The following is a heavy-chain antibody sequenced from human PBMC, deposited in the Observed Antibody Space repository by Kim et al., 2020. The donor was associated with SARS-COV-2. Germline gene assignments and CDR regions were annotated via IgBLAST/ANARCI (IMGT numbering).Heavy chain of an antibody. V-gene: IGHV4-59*13. CDR3: ARDERDSSGWANWFDP. CDR2: IYYSGST. Sequence: SETLSLTCTVSGGSFSSYYWSWIRQPPGKGLEWIGYIYYSGSTNYNPSLKSRVTISVDTSKNQFSLKLSSVTAADTAVYYCARDERDSSGWANWFDPWGQGTLVTVSS. J-gene: IGHJ5*02. CDR1: GGSFSSYY. D-gene: IGHD6-19*01.